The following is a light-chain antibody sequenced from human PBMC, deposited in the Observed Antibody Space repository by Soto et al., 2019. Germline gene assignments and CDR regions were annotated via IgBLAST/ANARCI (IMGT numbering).Light chain of an antibody. Sequence: LTQPAAVSGSPGQSIAISCTGTSSDVGSYNYVSWYQQHPGKAPKLMIYDVSNRPSGVSDRFSGSKSGNTASLTISGLQAEDEADYFCNSYTSSSTYVFGTGTKVTVL. CDR3: NSYTSSSTYV. V-gene: IGLV2-14*03. CDR1: SSDVGSYNY. CDR2: DVS. J-gene: IGLJ1*01.